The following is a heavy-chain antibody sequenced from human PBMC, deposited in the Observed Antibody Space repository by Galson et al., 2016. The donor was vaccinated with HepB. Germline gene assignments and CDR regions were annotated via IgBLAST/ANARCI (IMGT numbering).Heavy chain of an antibody. V-gene: IGHV3-74*01. D-gene: IGHD2-15*01. CDR1: GFTFTVYW. Sequence: SLRLSCAASGFTFTVYWMYWVRQAPGKGLVWVSHINLDGSTTTYADSVKGRFTISRDNARNTLDLQMDSLRAEYTAVYYCVSGYDAQAYGYWGQGTLVTVSS. J-gene: IGHJ4*02. CDR3: VSGYDAQAYGY. CDR2: INLDGSTT.